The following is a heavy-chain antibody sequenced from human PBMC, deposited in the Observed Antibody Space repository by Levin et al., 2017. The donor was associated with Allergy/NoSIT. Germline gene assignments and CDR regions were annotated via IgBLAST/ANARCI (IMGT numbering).Heavy chain of an antibody. D-gene: IGHD2-2*01. CDR3: ARFVVTPVSYFYMDV. V-gene: IGHV1-18*01. Sequence: RASVKVSCKASGYTFKNYGISWVRQAPGQGLDGRGWISTHNGNTNYAQSFQGRVTMTTDTSTSTADMELRSLISDDTAVYYCARFVVTPVSYFYMDVWGKGTTVTVSS. CDR1: GYTFKNYG. J-gene: IGHJ6*03. CDR2: ISTHNGNT.